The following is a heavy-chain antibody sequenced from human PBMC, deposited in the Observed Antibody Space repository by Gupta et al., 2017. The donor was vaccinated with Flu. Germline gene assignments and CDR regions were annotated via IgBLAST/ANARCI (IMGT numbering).Heavy chain of an antibody. Sequence: EVQLVESGGGLVQPGRSLRLSCAASGFTFDDYAMHWVRQAPGKGLEWVSGISWNSGSIGYADSVKGRFTISRDNAKNSLYLQMNSLRAEDTALYYCAKGGGLGYSSSFDNYYYYGMDVWGQGTTVTVSS. CDR2: ISWNSGSI. V-gene: IGHV3-9*01. J-gene: IGHJ6*02. CDR3: AKGGGLGYSSSFDNYYYYGMDV. D-gene: IGHD6-13*01. CDR1: GFTFDDYA.